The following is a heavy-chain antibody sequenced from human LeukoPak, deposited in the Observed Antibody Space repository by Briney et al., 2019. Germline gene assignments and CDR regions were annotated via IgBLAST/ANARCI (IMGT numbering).Heavy chain of an antibody. CDR3: ARVKYYYDSRGPYYYYYGMDV. D-gene: IGHD3-22*01. Sequence: SETLFLTCAVSGGSISSSYWWSWVRQPPGKGLEWIGEMYHSGRTNYNPSLKTRVTISVDKSKNQFSLKLSSLTAADTAVYYCARVKYYYDSRGPYYYYYGMDVWGQGTTVTVSS. J-gene: IGHJ6*02. CDR1: GGSISSSYW. CDR2: MYHSGRT. V-gene: IGHV4-4*02.